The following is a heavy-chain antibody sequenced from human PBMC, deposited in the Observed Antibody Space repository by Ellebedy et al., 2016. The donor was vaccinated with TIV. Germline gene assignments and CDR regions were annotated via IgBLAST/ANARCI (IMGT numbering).Heavy chain of an antibody. CDR3: ARQSRILRFGELLGSFFDY. V-gene: IGHV4-59*08. Sequence: SETLSLTCSVSGGSISGYYWSWIRQSPGEGLEWIGYIDNSGNPNYNPSLKSRVSISEDTSKNQVSLKLRSVTAADTAVYYCARQSRILRFGELLGSFFDYWGQGTLVTVSS. D-gene: IGHD3-10*01. CDR1: GGSISGYY. J-gene: IGHJ4*02. CDR2: IDNSGNP.